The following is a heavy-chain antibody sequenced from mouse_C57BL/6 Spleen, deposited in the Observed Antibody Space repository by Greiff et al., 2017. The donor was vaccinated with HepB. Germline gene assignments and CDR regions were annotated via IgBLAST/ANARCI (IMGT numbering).Heavy chain of an antibody. CDR3: ARSEVRDYAMDY. Sequence: VQLQQSGPELVKPGASVKISCKASGYAFSSSWMNWVKQRPGKGLEWIGRIYPGDGDTNYNGKFKGKATLTADKSSSTAYMQLSSLTSEDSAVYFCARSEVRDYAMDYWGQGTSVTVSS. V-gene: IGHV1-82*01. J-gene: IGHJ4*01. CDR2: IYPGDGDT. CDR1: GYAFSSSW.